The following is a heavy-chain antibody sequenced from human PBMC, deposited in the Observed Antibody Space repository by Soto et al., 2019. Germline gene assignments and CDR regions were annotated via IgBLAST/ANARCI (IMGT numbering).Heavy chain of an antibody. CDR3: ARRHNYDSSGYADALDI. CDR1: GDSISSGDYY. V-gene: IGHV4-30-4*01. D-gene: IGHD3-22*01. J-gene: IGHJ3*02. Sequence: QVHLQESGPGLVEPSQTLSLTCTVSGDSISSGDYYWSWIRQSPDKGLEWIGYTYHSGRTYYKPSLTSRVTISADTSKNPCSLKLSSVTAADTAVYYCARRHNYDSSGYADALDIWGQGTSVTVSS. CDR2: TYHSGRT.